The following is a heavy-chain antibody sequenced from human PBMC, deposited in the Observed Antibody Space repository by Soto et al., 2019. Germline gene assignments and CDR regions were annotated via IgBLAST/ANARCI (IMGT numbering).Heavy chain of an antibody. J-gene: IGHJ5*02. CDR3: ARAGNPYATGWSDP. CDR1: GVSLNRYY. D-gene: IGHD2-15*01. V-gene: IGHV4-59*01. Sequence: SETLSLTCTVSGVSLNRYYWSWIRQPPGRGLEWIGNIYYSGSANYNSSLKSRVSISVDTSKSQFSLNLRSVTAADTAVYFCARAGNPYATGWSDPWGQGTLVTVSS. CDR2: IYYSGSA.